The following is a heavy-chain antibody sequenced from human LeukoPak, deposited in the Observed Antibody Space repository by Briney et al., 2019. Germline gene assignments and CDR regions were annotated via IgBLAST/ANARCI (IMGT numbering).Heavy chain of an antibody. J-gene: IGHJ4*02. CDR3: ARDLAWGGY. V-gene: IGHV3-21*01. CDR2: ITSSSSSM. Sequence: SGGSLRLSCAASGFTFSSYFMSWVRQAPGKGLEWVSSITSSSSSMYSADSVKGRLTISRDNAKNSLYLQMNSLRAEDTAVYYCARDLAWGGYWGQGTLVTVSS. D-gene: IGHD7-27*01. CDR1: GFTFSSYF.